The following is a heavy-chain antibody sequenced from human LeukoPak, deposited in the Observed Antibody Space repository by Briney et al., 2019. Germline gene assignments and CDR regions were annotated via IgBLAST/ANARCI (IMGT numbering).Heavy chain of an antibody. V-gene: IGHV3-23*01. CDR3: ARDDNSVGLDYDFWSGYYMGMFDY. D-gene: IGHD3-3*01. CDR1: GFTFSSYA. CDR2: ISGSGGST. Sequence: GGSLRLSCAASGFTFSSYAMSWVRQAPGKGLEWVSAISGSGGSTYYADSVKGRITISRDNAKNSLYLQMNSLRAEDTAVYYCARDDNSVGLDYDFWSGYYMGMFDYWGQGTLVTVSS. J-gene: IGHJ4*02.